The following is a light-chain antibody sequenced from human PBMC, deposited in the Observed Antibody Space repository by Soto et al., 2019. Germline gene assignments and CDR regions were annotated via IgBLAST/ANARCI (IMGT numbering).Light chain of an antibody. CDR2: SNN. Sequence: QSVLTQPPSPSWTPGQRVAISCSGSSSNIGSNTVNWYQQLPGTAPKLLIYSNNQRPSGVPDRFSGSKSGASASLAISGLQSEDEADYYCAAWDDSLNGPRYVFGTGTKVIVL. CDR1: SSNIGSNT. V-gene: IGLV1-44*01. J-gene: IGLJ1*01. CDR3: AAWDDSLNGPRYV.